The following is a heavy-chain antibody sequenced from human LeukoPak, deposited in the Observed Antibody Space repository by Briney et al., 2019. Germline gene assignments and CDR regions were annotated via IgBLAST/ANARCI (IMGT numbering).Heavy chain of an antibody. CDR2: MNSDGTTT. D-gene: IGHD6-13*01. CDR3: ARDVYSSSSNFDY. CDR1: GFSSSDYW. J-gene: IGHJ4*02. Sequence: PGGSLRLSCAASGFSSSDYWMHWVRHAPGKGLVWVSRMNSDGTTTNYADSVKGRFTISRDNAKNSLYLQMNSLRAEDTAVYYCARDVYSSSSNFDYWGQGTLVTVSS. V-gene: IGHV3-74*01.